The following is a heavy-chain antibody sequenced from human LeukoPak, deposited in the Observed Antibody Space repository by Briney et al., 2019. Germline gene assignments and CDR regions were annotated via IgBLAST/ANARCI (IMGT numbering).Heavy chain of an antibody. J-gene: IGHJ4*02. D-gene: IGHD4-23*01. CDR3: ARLRGNSAGG. CDR2: INHSGST. Sequence: SETLSLTCAVYGGSFSGYYWSWIRQPPGKGLGWIGEINHSGSTNYNPSLKSRVTISVDTSKNQFSLKLSSVTAADTAVYYCARLRGNSAGGWGQGTLVTVSS. V-gene: IGHV4-34*01. CDR1: GGSFSGYY.